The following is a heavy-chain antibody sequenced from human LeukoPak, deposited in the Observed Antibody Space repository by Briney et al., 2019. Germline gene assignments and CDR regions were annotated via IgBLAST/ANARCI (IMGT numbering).Heavy chain of an antibody. Sequence: PGGSLRLSCVGSGFTFRSHAMSWVRQAPEKGLEFVSGIYENGGTTYYADSVKGRFSISRDNSKNTLYLQMDSLRGEDTAAYYCAKDFRIGYSAHFDHWGQGALVTVSS. CDR1: GFTFRSHA. D-gene: IGHD2-21*01. CDR3: AKDFRIGYSAHFDH. CDR2: IYENGGTT. J-gene: IGHJ4*02. V-gene: IGHV3-23*01.